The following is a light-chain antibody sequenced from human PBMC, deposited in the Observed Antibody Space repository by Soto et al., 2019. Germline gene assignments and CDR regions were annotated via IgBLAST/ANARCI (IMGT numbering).Light chain of an antibody. V-gene: IGKV3-20*01. CDR2: DAS. CDR1: QNVTNNY. Sequence: EIVLTQSPATLSLSPGERGTLSCRASQNVTNNYLAWYQQKPGQAPRLLIYDASSRATGIPDRFSGSGSGTDFTLTISRLEPEDFAVYYCQQCAHSPRTFGQGTKVEMK. CDR3: QQCAHSPRT. J-gene: IGKJ2*01.